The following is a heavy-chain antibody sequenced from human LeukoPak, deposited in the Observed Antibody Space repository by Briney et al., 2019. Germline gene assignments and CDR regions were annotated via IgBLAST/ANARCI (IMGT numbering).Heavy chain of an antibody. V-gene: IGHV4-4*07. CDR1: DGSMTNYY. CDR3: VKSNSRYQPWTLDI. J-gene: IGHJ3*02. Sequence: SETLSLTCSVSDGSMTNYYWSWIRQPAGKGLEWIGRVRTSGNNNYNPSLASRVTISVDTSNNQLSLKVNSVTAADTAMYYCVKSNSRYQPWTLDIWGRGTMVTVSS. CDR2: VRTSGNN. D-gene: IGHD2-2*01.